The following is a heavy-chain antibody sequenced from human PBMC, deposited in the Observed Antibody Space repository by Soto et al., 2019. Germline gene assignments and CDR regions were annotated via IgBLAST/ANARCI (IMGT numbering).Heavy chain of an antibody. V-gene: IGHV3-23*04. CDR1: GFTFSNYA. D-gene: IGHD6-19*01. Sequence: EVQLVESGGGLVQPGGSLRLSCAATGFTFSNYAMTWVRRAAGKGLEWVSAITDAGDRTYYADSVRGRFTVSRDNSKNTLYLQMNILRAEDTAVYYCAKDYSSVWSRGIDFWGQGTLVTVSS. CDR2: ITDAGDRT. CDR3: AKDYSSVWSRGIDF. J-gene: IGHJ4*02.